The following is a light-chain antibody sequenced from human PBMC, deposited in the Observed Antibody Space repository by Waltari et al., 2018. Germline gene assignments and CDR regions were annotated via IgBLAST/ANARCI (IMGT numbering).Light chain of an antibody. J-gene: IGKJ2*01. Sequence: EVVLTQSPATLSLSPGERATLSCRASQSINNNLAWYQQQPGQAPRPLMFDASKRATGIPARFGGSGSGTDFTLTISSLEPEDFAVYYCQQRSSWPLYTFGPGTKLEIK. V-gene: IGKV3-11*01. CDR3: QQRSSWPLYT. CDR2: DAS. CDR1: QSINNN.